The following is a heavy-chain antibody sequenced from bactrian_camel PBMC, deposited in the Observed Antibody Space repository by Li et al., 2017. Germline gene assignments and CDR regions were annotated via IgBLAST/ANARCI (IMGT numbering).Heavy chain of an antibody. CDR3: AAEGARQSRDGKCSTHPPAFGV. Sequence: HVQLVESGGGSVQAGGSLRLSCAASGYTFRSYCAGWYRQPPGGIHEGIAAIDRDGTTQYADSMEGRFTISEDKAKNTLYLQINDLKPEDSGKYYCAAEGARQSRDGKCSTHPPAFGVRGRGTQVTVSS. J-gene: IGHJ6*01. D-gene: IGHD2*01. CDR1: GYTFRSYC. V-gene: IGHV3S9*01. CDR2: IDRDGTT.